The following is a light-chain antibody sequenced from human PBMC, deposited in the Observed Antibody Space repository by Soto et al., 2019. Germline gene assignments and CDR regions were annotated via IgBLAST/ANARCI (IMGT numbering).Light chain of an antibody. Sequence: EIVLTQSPGTLSLSPGERATLSCRASQSVSSSYLAWYQQKPGQAPRLLIYGASSRATGIPDRFSGSGSGTDFTLTIMRLEAVAVAVYYCQHYGSSLFTFGPGTKVDIK. CDR1: QSVSSSY. CDR2: GAS. V-gene: IGKV3-20*01. CDR3: QHYGSSLFT. J-gene: IGKJ3*01.